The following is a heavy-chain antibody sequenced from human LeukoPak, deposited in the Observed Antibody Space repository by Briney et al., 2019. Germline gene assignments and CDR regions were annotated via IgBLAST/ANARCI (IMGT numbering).Heavy chain of an antibody. V-gene: IGHV1-2*02. Sequence: ASVKVSCKVSGYTLTELSMHWVRQAPGQGLEWMGWINPKTDATNYAQMLQDRVTMTRDTSISTAYMELSSLRSDDTAVYYCARGGRFEAFDMWGQGTMVTVSS. CDR3: ARGGRFEAFDM. CDR1: GYTLTELS. D-gene: IGHD3-10*01. CDR2: INPKTDAT. J-gene: IGHJ3*02.